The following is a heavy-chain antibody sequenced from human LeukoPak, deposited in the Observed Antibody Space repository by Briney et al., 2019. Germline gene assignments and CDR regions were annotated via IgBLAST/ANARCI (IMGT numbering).Heavy chain of an antibody. V-gene: IGHV4-39*06. CDR1: GGSISSGDYY. CDR3: ARHGPYYDFWSGGNFDY. D-gene: IGHD3-3*01. J-gene: IGHJ4*02. Sequence: SETLSLTCTVSGGSISSGDYYWSWIRQPPGKGLEWIGSIYHSGSTYYNPSLKSRVTISVDTSKNQFPLKLSSVTAADTAVYYCARHGPYYDFWSGGNFDYWGQGTLVTVSS. CDR2: IYHSGST.